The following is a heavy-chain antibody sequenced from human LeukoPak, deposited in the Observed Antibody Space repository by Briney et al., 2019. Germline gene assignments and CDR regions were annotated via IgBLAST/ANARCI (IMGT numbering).Heavy chain of an antibody. D-gene: IGHD3-22*01. CDR3: ATGYDSSGYYSFGY. CDR2: ISYDGSNK. V-gene: IGHV3-30*03. J-gene: IGHJ4*02. CDR1: GFTFRDYW. Sequence: VQPGGSLRLSCAASGFTFRDYWMHWVRQAPGKGLEWVAVISYDGSNKYYADSVKGRFTISRDNSKNTLYLQMNSLRAEDTAVYYCATGYDSSGYYSFGYWGQGTLVTVSS.